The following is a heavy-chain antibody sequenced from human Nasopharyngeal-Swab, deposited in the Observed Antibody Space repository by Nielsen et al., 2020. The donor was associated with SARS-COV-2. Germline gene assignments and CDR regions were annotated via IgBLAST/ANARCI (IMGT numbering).Heavy chain of an antibody. CDR2: IRSKAYGGTT. J-gene: IGHJ4*02. CDR3: TRDDFWSGYFDY. CDR1: GFTFGDYA. D-gene: IGHD3-3*01. V-gene: IGHV3-49*04. Sequence: GESLKISCTASGFTFGDYAMSWVRQAPGKGLEWVGFIRSKAYGGTTEYAASVKGRFIISRDDSKSIAYLQMNSLKTEDTAVYYCTRDDFWSGYFDYWGQGTLVTVSS.